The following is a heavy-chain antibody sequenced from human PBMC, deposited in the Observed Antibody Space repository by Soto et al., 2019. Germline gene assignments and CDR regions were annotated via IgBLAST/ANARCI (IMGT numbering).Heavy chain of an antibody. V-gene: IGHV1-18*04. J-gene: IGHJ6*02. CDR3: ALALGCSSTSCYTAYYYGMDV. D-gene: IGHD2-2*02. CDR2: ISAYNGNT. Sequence: EASVKVSCKATGYTFTSYVISWVRQAPGQGLEWMGWISAYNGNTNYAQKLQGRVTMTTDTSTSTAYMELRSLRSDDTAVYYCALALGCSSTSCYTAYYYGMDVWG. CDR1: GYTFTSYV.